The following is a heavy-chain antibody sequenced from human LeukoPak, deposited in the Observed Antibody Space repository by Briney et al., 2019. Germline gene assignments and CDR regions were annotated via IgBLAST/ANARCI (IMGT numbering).Heavy chain of an antibody. CDR2: ISGSDGST. V-gene: IGHV3-23*01. J-gene: IGHJ4*02. Sequence: GGSLRLSCAASGFTFSSYAMSWVRQAPGKGLEWVSAISGSDGSTYYADSVKGRFTISRDNSKNTLYLQMNSLRAEDTAVYYCAKDRVFYDFWSGYYFDYWGQGTLVTVSS. CDR1: GFTFSSYA. D-gene: IGHD3-3*01. CDR3: AKDRVFYDFWSGYYFDY.